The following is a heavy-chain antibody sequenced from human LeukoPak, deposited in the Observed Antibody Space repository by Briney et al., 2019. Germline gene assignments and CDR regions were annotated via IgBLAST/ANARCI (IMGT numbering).Heavy chain of an antibody. CDR2: IYYSGST. CDR3: ARDSGTTVVTPSSVVFDL. CDR1: GGSISSYY. V-gene: IGHV4-59*01. J-gene: IGHJ2*01. D-gene: IGHD4-23*01. Sequence: PSETLSLTCTVSGGSISSYYWSWIRQPPGKGLEWIGYIYYSGSTNYNPSLKSRVTISVDTSKNRFSLKLSSVTAADTAVYYCARDSGTTVVTPSSVVFDLWGRGTLVTVSS.